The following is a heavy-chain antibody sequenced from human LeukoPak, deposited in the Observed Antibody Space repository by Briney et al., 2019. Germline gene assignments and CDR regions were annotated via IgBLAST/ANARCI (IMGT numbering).Heavy chain of an antibody. Sequence: PSETLSLTCAVYGGSFSGYYWSWIRQPPGEGLEWIGEINHSGSTNYNPSLKSRVTISVDTSKNQFSLKLSSVTAADTAVYYCARGWWYSYGYDPKYYFDYWGQGTLVTVSS. J-gene: IGHJ4*02. V-gene: IGHV4-34*01. CDR1: GGSFSGYY. CDR2: INHSGST. CDR3: ARGWWYSYGYDPKYYFDY. D-gene: IGHD5-18*01.